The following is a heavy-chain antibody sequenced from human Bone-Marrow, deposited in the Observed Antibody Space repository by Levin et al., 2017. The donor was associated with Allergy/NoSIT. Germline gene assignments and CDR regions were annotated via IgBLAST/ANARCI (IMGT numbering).Heavy chain of an antibody. J-gene: IGHJ5*02. Sequence: GESLKISCAASGFTFSSYAMSWVRQAPGKGLEWVSAISGSGGSTYYADSVKGRFTISRDNSKNTLYLQMNSLRAEDTAVYYCAKGRFLEWLLSENWFDPWGQGTLVTVSS. CDR1: GFTFSSYA. D-gene: IGHD3-3*01. CDR3: AKGRFLEWLLSENWFDP. CDR2: ISGSGGST. V-gene: IGHV3-23*01.